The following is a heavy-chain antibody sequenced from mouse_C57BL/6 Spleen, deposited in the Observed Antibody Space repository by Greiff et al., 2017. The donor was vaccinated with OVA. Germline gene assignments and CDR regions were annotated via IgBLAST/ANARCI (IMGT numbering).Heavy chain of an antibody. J-gene: IGHJ3*01. CDR2: IYPRDGST. CDR1: GYTFTSYD. CDR3: AYDWFAY. V-gene: IGHV1-85*01. Sequence: VKLQESGPELVKPGASVKLSCKASGYTFTSYDINWVKQRPGQGLEWIGWIYPRDGSTKYNEKFKGKATLTVDTSSSTAYMELHSLTSEDSAVYFCAYDWFAYWGQGTLVTVSA. D-gene: IGHD2-3*01.